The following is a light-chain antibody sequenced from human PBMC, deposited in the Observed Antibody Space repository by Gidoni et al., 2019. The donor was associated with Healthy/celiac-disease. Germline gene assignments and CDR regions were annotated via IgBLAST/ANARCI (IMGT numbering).Light chain of an antibody. V-gene: IGKV2-28*01. CDR1: QSLLHSNGYNY. CDR3: MQAPMCS. J-gene: IGKJ2*04. CDR2: LGS. Sequence: DMVMTQSPLSLPVTPGEPASISCRSSQSLLHSNGYNYLDWYLQKPGQSPQLLIYLGSNRASGVPDRFSDSGSGTDFTLKISRVEAEDVGVYYCMQAPMCSFGQGTKLEIK.